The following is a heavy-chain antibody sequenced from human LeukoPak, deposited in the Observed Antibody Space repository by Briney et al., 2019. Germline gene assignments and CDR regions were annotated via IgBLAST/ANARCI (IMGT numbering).Heavy chain of an antibody. Sequence: GRSLRLSCAASGFTFSSYGMHWVRQAPGKGLEWVAVIPYDGSNKYYADSVKGRFTISRDNSKNTLYLQMNSLRAEDTAVYYCAKVPAPYYYGSGSYFDYWGQGTLVTVSS. V-gene: IGHV3-30*18. J-gene: IGHJ4*02. CDR3: AKVPAPYYYGSGSYFDY. D-gene: IGHD3-10*01. CDR2: IPYDGSNK. CDR1: GFTFSSYG.